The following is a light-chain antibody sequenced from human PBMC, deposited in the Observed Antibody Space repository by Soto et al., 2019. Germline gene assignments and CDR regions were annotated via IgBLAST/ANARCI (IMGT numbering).Light chain of an antibody. J-gene: IGLJ1*01. CDR3: CSYAGDTTYV. CDR2: EGN. V-gene: IGLV2-23*01. Sequence: QSVLTQPASVSGSPGQSITISCTGTSSDVGSYNLVSWYQQHPGEVPKLMIYEGNKRPSGVSIRFSGSRSGNTASLTISGLQTEDEADYYCCSYAGDTTYVFGTGTRSPS. CDR1: SSDVGSYNL.